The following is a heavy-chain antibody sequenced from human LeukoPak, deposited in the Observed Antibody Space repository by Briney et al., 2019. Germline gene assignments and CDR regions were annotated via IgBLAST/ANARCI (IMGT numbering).Heavy chain of an antibody. J-gene: IGHJ4*02. D-gene: IGHD2/OR15-2a*01. Sequence: SVKVSCKASGGTFSSYSISWVRQAPGQGLEWVGRVIPTLGIANYAQNFQGRVTITADKSTGTAYMELSSLRFEDPAVYYCAREYGGIYSTAYYYWGQGTLVSVSS. V-gene: IGHV1-69*04. CDR1: GGTFSSYS. CDR2: VIPTLGIA. CDR3: AREYGGIYSTAYYY.